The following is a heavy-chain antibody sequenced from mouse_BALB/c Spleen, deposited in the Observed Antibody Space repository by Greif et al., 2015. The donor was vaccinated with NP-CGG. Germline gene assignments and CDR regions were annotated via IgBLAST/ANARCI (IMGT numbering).Heavy chain of an antibody. D-gene: IGHD4-1*01. CDR1: GYTFTDYY. Sequence: LMESGPELVKPGASVKISCKASGYTFTDYYINWVKQKPGQGLEWIGWIYPGGGNTKYNEKFKGKATLTVDTSSSTAYMQLSSLTSEDTAVYFCARRTGTEAMDYWGQGTSVTVSS. V-gene: IGHV1-84*02. J-gene: IGHJ4*01. CDR2: IYPGGGNT. CDR3: ARRTGTEAMDY.